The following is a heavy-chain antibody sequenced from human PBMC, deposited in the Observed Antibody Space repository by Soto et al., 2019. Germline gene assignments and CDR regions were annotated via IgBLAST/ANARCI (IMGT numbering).Heavy chain of an antibody. V-gene: IGHV5-10-1*01. CDR2: IDPSDSYT. D-gene: IGHD6-13*01. Sequence: GESLKISCKGSGYSFTSFCISWVRQMPGKGLEWVGRIDPSDSYTNYSPSFRGHVRISVDKSITTAYLQWSSLKASDTAMYYCARLDTQFSTSWPRDYWGQGTLVTVSS. CDR1: GYSFTSFC. J-gene: IGHJ4*02. CDR3: ARLDTQFSTSWPRDY.